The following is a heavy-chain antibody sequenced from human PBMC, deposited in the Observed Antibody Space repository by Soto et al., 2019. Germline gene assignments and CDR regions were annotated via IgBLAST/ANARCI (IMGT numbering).Heavy chain of an antibody. CDR3: TTGQQLVKYYFDY. V-gene: IGHV3-15*07. D-gene: IGHD6-13*01. J-gene: IGHJ4*02. CDR2: IKSKTDGGTT. Sequence: GSLRLSCAASGFTFSNAWMNWVRQAPGKGLEWVGRIKSKTDGGTTDYAAPVKGRFAISRDDSKNTLYLQMNSLKTEDTAVYYCTTGQQLVKYYFDYWGQGTLVTVSS. CDR1: GFTFSNAW.